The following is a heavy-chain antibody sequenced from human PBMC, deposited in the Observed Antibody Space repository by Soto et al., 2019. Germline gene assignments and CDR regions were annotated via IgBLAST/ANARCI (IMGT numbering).Heavy chain of an antibody. V-gene: IGHV3-21*01. CDR3: ARDSGGDYLISHYYYMDV. J-gene: IGHJ6*03. CDR2: ISSSSSYI. CDR1: GFTFSYYS. D-gene: IGHD4-17*01. Sequence: GGSLRLSCAASGFTFSYYSMNWVRQSPGQGLEWVSSISSSSSYIYYADSVKGRFTISRDNAKNSLYLQMNSLRAEDTAVYYCARDSGGDYLISHYYYMDVWGKGTTVTVSS.